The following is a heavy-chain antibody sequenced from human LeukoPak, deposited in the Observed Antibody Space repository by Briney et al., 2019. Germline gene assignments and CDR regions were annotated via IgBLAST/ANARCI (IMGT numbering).Heavy chain of an antibody. D-gene: IGHD6-13*01. CDR2: ISAYSGNT. CDR1: GYTFTSYG. Sequence: GASVKVSCKASGYTFTSYGISWVRQAPGQGLEWMGWISAYSGNTNYAQKLQGRVTMTTDTSTSTAYMELRSLRSDDTAVYYCARDGYSSSYYYYGMDVWGQGTTVTVSS. J-gene: IGHJ6*02. CDR3: ARDGYSSSYYYYGMDV. V-gene: IGHV1-18*01.